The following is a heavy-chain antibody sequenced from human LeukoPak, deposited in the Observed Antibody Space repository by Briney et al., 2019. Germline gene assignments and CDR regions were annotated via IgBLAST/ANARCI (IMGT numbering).Heavy chain of an antibody. D-gene: IGHD2-15*01. Sequence: ASVKVSCEASGYTFTAYYIHWVRQAPGQGLEWVAWINPNSGNPTYAQGFTGRFVFSLDTSVSTAYLQISSLKAEDTAVYYCARLIPGRWAFDIWGQGTMVTVSS. J-gene: IGHJ3*02. V-gene: IGHV7-4-1*02. CDR1: GYTFTAYY. CDR3: ARLIPGRWAFDI. CDR2: INPNSGNP.